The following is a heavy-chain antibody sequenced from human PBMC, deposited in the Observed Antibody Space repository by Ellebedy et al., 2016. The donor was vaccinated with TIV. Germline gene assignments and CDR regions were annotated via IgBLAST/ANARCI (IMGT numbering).Heavy chain of an antibody. J-gene: IGHJ3*02. Sequence: GESLKISCVASGFSFSSYWMTWVRQAPGKGLEWLANIRQDGSDMYYVDSVKGRFTISRDNAKNSLYLLMNRLSAEDTGVYYCATDGSYGDYRFPTHAFEMWGQGTMVTVSS. D-gene: IGHD4-17*01. V-gene: IGHV3-7*01. CDR3: ATDGSYGDYRFPTHAFEM. CDR1: GFSFSSYW. CDR2: IRQDGSDM.